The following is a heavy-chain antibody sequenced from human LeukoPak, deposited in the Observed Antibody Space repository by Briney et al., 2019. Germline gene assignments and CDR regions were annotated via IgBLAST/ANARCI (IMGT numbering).Heavy chain of an antibody. J-gene: IGHJ4*02. CDR3: AKARIAAAGTAGY. Sequence: PGGSLRLSCAASGFTFSSYSMNWVRQAPGKGLEWVSYISSSSSTIYYADSVKGRFTISRDNAKNSLYLQMNSLRAEDTAVYYCAKARIAAAGTAGYWGQGTLVTVSS. CDR1: GFTFSSYS. D-gene: IGHD6-13*01. CDR2: ISSSSSTI. V-gene: IGHV3-48*04.